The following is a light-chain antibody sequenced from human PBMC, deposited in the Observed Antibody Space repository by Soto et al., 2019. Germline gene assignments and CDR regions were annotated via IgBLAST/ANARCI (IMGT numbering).Light chain of an antibody. CDR1: QSVSSY. Sequence: EIVLTQSPATLSLSPGERATLSCRASQSVSSYLAWYQQKPGQAPRLLIYDASNRATGIPARFSGSGSGTVFTLGISSLEPEDFAVYYCQQRSNWPQWTFGQGTKVEIK. CDR2: DAS. J-gene: IGKJ1*01. CDR3: QQRSNWPQWT. V-gene: IGKV3-11*01.